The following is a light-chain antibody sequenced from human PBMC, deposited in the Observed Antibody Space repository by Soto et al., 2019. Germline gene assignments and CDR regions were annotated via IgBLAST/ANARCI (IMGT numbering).Light chain of an antibody. CDR1: QSVSSS. J-gene: IGKJ3*01. Sequence: EIVMTQSPATLSVSPGERATLSCRASQSVSSSLAWYQQKPGQAPRLLIYAASTRATGIPARFSGSGSGTEFTLTISSLQSEDFAVYYCQPCNNWPPIFTFGPGTKVDIK. V-gene: IGKV3D-15*01. CDR3: QPCNNWPPIFT. CDR2: AAS.